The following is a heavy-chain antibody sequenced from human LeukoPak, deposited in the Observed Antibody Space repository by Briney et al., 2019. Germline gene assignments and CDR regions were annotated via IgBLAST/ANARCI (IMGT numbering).Heavy chain of an antibody. Sequence: SETLSLTCNVSGGSIGSYYWTWIRQAPGKGLEWIGYIYAGGKTRSSPSLESRVSISVDTSKSQFSLKLTSVTAADTAAYYCARGVSGFWLSFDLWGQGALVSVSS. CDR3: ARGVSGFWLSFDL. CDR1: GGSIGSYY. J-gene: IGHJ4*02. CDR2: IYAGGKT. D-gene: IGHD5/OR15-5a*01. V-gene: IGHV4-4*09.